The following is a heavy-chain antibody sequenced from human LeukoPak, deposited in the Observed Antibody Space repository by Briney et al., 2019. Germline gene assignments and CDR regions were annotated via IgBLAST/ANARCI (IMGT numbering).Heavy chain of an antibody. Sequence: GGSLRLSCAASGFTFSNYALSWVRQAPGKGLEWVSSIIGSGGSSYYVDSVRGRFTISRDNSNSALYLQMNSLRAEDTALYYCAKEGPARHLNMDVWGKGTTVTVSS. CDR2: IIGSGGSS. J-gene: IGHJ6*03. CDR3: AKEGPARHLNMDV. CDR1: GFTFSNYA. V-gene: IGHV3-23*01.